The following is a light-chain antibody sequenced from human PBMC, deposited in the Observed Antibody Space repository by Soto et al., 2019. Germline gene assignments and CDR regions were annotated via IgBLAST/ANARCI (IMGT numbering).Light chain of an antibody. V-gene: IGLV2-8*01. J-gene: IGLJ1*01. Sequence: QSALTQPPSASGSPGQSVTISCTGTSSDVGAYNYVSWYQQHPGKAPKLIIYEVTKRPSGVPDRFSGSKSGNTASLTVSGLQAEDEADYYCSSYTSSSTLFGTGTKVTVL. CDR2: EVT. CDR1: SSDVGAYNY. CDR3: SSYTSSSTL.